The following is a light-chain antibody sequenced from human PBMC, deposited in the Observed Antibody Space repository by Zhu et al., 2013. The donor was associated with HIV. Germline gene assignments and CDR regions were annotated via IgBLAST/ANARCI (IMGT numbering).Light chain of an antibody. CDR1: QNIGNS. Sequence: EIVMTQSPATLSVSPGQGATLSCRASQNIGNSLAWYQQKPGQAPRLLMYDASNRATGIPARFSGSGSGTDFTLTISSLEPEDFAVYYCQQRSNWPPITFGQGTRLEIK. CDR2: DAS. J-gene: IGKJ5*01. CDR3: QQRSNWPPIT. V-gene: IGKV3-11*01.